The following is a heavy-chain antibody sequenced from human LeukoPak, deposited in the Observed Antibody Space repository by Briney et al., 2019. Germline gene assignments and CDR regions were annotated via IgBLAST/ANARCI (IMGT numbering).Heavy chain of an antibody. CDR1: GFSFSSYG. V-gene: IGHV3-30*03. CDR2: MSYDGSNK. Sequence: GGSPRLSCAASGFSFSSYGMHWVRQAPGKGLEWVAVMSYDGSNKYYADSVKGRFTISRDNSKNTLYLQMNSLRAEDTAVYYCASQRSAYSSGWYKLDYWGQGTLVTVSS. CDR3: ASQRSAYSSGWYKLDY. D-gene: IGHD6-19*01. J-gene: IGHJ4*02.